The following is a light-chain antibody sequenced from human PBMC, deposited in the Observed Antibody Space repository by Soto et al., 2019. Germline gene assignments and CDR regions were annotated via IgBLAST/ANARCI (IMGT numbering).Light chain of an antibody. CDR1: QSISND. Sequence: DIQMTQSPSSLSASVGDRVTITCRASQSISNDLYWYKQKPGKAPKLLIYAASSLQGGVPSRFSGSGSWTDFTLTISSLQPEDFATYYCQQSYSTPPYTFGQGTRLEIK. V-gene: IGKV1-39*01. J-gene: IGKJ2*01. CDR3: QQSYSTPPYT. CDR2: AAS.